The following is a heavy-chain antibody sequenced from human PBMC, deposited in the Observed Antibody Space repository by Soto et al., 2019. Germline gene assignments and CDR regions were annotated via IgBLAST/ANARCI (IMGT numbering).Heavy chain of an antibody. D-gene: IGHD3-3*01. CDR3: ARDEIRFSWAYGMDV. CDR1: GFTFSSYA. J-gene: IGHJ6*02. V-gene: IGHV3-30-3*01. CDR2: ISYDGSNK. Sequence: QVQLVESGGGVVQPGRSLRLSCAASGFTFSSYAMHWVRQAPGKGLEWVAVISYDGSNKYYADSVKGRFTISRDNSKNPLYLQMNGLRAEDTAVYYCARDEIRFSWAYGMDVWGQGTTVTVSS.